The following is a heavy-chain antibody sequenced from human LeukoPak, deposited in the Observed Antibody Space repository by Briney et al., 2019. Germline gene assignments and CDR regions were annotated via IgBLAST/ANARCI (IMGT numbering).Heavy chain of an antibody. CDR3: ARALYGNWFDP. J-gene: IGHJ5*02. V-gene: IGHV1-18*01. CDR2: ISASNGNT. D-gene: IGHD2/OR15-2a*01. Sequence: GASVKVSCRASGYTFINYGISWVRQAPVQGLEWMGWISASNGNTNFAEKLQGRVTLTTDTSTGTAYMELKSLRSDDTAVYYCARALYGNWFDPWGQGTLVTVSS. CDR1: GYTFINYG.